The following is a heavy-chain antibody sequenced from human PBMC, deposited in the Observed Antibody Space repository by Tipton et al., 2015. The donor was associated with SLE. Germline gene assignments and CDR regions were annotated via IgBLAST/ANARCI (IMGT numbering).Heavy chain of an antibody. D-gene: IGHD2-8*02. CDR1: GGSFSGYY. CDR2: INHSGST. Sequence: TLSLTCAVYGGSFSGYYWSWIRQPPGKGLEWIGEINHSGSTNYNPSLKSRVTISVDTSKNQFSLKLSSVTAADTAVYYCARGRVGILYWVGHLFDYWGQGTLVTVSS. J-gene: IGHJ4*02. V-gene: IGHV4-34*01. CDR3: ARGRVGILYWVGHLFDY.